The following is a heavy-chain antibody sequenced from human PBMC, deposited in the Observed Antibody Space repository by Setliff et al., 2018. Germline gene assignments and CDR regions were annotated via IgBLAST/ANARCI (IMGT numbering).Heavy chain of an antibody. V-gene: IGHV3-7*01. CDR3: ARLRKDYGDYYYFDY. D-gene: IGHD4-17*01. CDR2: IKQDGSDK. CDR1: GFTFSNYG. Sequence: GGSLRLSCAASGFTFSNYGMHWVRQAPGKGLEWVASIKQDGSDKYYVDSVKGRFTISRDNAKNSLYLQMNSLRAEDTAVYYCARLRKDYGDYYYFDYWGQGTLVTVSS. J-gene: IGHJ4*02.